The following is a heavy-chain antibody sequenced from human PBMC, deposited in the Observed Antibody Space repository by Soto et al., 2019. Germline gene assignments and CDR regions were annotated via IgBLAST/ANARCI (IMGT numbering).Heavy chain of an antibody. D-gene: IGHD6-13*01. V-gene: IGHV3-33*01. CDR3: ARDLASTSGSSWYGGSY. CDR1: GFTFSSYG. J-gene: IGHJ4*02. Sequence: QVQLVESGGGVVQPGRSLRLSCAASGFTFSSYGMHWVRQAPGKGLEWVAVIWYDGSNKYYADSVKGRFTISKDNSKNTLYLQMNSLRAEDTAVYYCARDLASTSGSSWYGGSYWGQGTLVTVSS. CDR2: IWYDGSNK.